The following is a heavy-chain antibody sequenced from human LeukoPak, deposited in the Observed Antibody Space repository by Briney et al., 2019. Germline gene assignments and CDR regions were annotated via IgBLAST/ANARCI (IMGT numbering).Heavy chain of an antibody. CDR3: ARRWTTSATSWFDP. CDR1: GGSIGGSTDY. CDR2: IFYTGST. J-gene: IGHJ5*02. V-gene: IGHV4-39*01. D-gene: IGHD4-17*01. Sequence: PSETLSLTCTVSGGSIGGSTDYWAWNRQPPGRGPEWIGSIFYTGSTYYNPSLKSRVTIAVDTSKNRFSLNLSSVTAADTAVYYCARRWTTSATSWFDPWGQGTLVTVSS.